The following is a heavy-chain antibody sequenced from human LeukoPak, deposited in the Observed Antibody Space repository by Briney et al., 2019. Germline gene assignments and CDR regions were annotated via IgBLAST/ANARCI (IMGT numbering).Heavy chain of an antibody. Sequence: GGSLRLSCVSSGLDVSGTYMSWIRQAPGKGLEWVSTAFVGGDTYYADSVEGRFTLSKDISTNTMYLQMDGLRPEDTAVYFCARDQLDHWCQGALVSVSP. CDR3: ARDQLDH. CDR1: GLDVSGTY. V-gene: IGHV3-53*01. CDR2: AFVGGDT. J-gene: IGHJ5*02.